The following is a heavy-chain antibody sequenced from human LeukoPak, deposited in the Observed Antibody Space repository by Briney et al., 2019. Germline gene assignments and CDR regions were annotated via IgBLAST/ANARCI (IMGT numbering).Heavy chain of an antibody. CDR2: INDDGSRT. CDR1: GFTFSSYW. D-gene: IGHD2-8*01. J-gene: IGHJ4*02. Sequence: PGGSLRLSCAASGFTFSSYWMHWVRQAPGKGLVWVSRINDDGSRTNYADSVKGRFSISRDNARNTLYLQMNSLRAEDTAVYYCARNGPIDYWGQGTLVTVSS. V-gene: IGHV3-74*01. CDR3: ARNGPIDY.